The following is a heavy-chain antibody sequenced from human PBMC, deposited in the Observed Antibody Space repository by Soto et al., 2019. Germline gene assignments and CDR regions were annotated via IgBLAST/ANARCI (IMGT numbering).Heavy chain of an antibody. CDR1: GFTFRSFT. CDR3: TSDASRDSSARGWFDP. CDR2: ISSNSAYI. D-gene: IGHD6-13*01. V-gene: IGHV3-21*01. Sequence: GGTLRLSCAASGFTFRSFTMNWVRQAPGKGLEWVSTISSNSAYIYYTDALRGRFTSSRDNAKNSLHLQMNSLRAEDTAVYYCTSDASRDSSARGWFDPWGPGTLVTVCS. J-gene: IGHJ5*02.